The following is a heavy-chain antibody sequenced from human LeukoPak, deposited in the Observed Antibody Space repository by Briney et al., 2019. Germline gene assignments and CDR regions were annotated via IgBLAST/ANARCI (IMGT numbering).Heavy chain of an antibody. CDR2: IWYDGSNK. V-gene: IGHV3-33*08. D-gene: IGHD6-13*01. Sequence: GGSLRLSCAASGFTFSSYWMSWVRQAPGKGLEWVAVIWYDGSNKYYADSVKGRFTISRDNSKNTLYLQMNSLRAEDTAVYYCARSGSSSWYSGYYYGMDVWGQGTTVTVSS. CDR3: ARSGSSSWYSGYYYGMDV. CDR1: GFTFSSYW. J-gene: IGHJ6*02.